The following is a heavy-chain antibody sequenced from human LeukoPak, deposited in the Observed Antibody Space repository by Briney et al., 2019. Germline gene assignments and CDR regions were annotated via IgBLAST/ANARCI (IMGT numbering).Heavy chain of an antibody. D-gene: IGHD7-27*01. Sequence: PSETLSLTCTVSGGSISSYYWSWIRQPPGKGLEWIGYIYYSGSTNYNSSFKSRVTISIDTSKNQFSLRLISVTAADTAVYYCASRKLGNDYWGQGTLVTVSS. CDR1: GGSISSYY. J-gene: IGHJ4*02. CDR2: IYYSGST. V-gene: IGHV4-59*01. CDR3: ASRKLGNDY.